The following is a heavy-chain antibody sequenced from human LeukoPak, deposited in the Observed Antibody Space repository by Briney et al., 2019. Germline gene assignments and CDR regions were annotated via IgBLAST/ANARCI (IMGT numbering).Heavy chain of an antibody. D-gene: IGHD2-2*01. CDR3: ARDLGQLPRGAFDI. J-gene: IGHJ3*02. V-gene: IGHV3-9*01. Sequence: GRSLRLSCAASGFTFDDYAMHWVRQAPGKGLEWVSGISWNSGSIGYADSVKGRFTISRDNAKNSLYLQMNSLRPEDTALYYCARDLGQLPRGAFDIWGQGTMVTVSS. CDR1: GFTFDDYA. CDR2: ISWNSGSI.